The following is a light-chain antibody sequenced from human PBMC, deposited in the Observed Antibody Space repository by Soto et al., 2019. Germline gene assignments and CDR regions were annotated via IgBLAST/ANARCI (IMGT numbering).Light chain of an antibody. J-gene: IGLJ2*01. CDR1: SSDVGSYNR. Sequence: QSALTQPPSVSGSPGQSVTISCTGTSSDVGSYNRVSWYQQPPGTAPKLMIYEVNHRPSGVSNRFSGSKSGNTASLTISGLQAEDEADYYCCSYAGSSTFHVVFGGGTKLTVL. CDR3: CSYAGSSTFHVV. V-gene: IGLV2-18*02. CDR2: EVN.